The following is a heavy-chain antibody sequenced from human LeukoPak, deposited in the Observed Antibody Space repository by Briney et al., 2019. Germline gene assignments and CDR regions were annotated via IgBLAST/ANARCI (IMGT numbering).Heavy chain of an antibody. V-gene: IGHV3-23*01. CDR2: ISGSGGST. CDR3: AKNLPLPLEMPTKSAFDY. CDR1: GFTFGSCG. Sequence: GGSLRLSCAASGFTFGSCGMSWVRQAPGKGLEWVSAISGSGGSTYYADSVKGRFTISRDNSKNTLYLQMNSLRAEDTAVYYCAKNLPLPLEMPTKSAFDYWGQGTLVTVSS. J-gene: IGHJ4*02. D-gene: IGHD5-24*01.